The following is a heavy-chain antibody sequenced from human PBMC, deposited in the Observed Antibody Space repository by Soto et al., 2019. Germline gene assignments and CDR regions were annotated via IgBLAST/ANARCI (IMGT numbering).Heavy chain of an antibody. D-gene: IGHD3-3*01. CDR3: TAGVGFSDFDY. J-gene: IGHJ4*02. CDR2: IKRKTDGGTT. Sequence: EVQLVESGGGLVKPGGSLRLSCAASELSFNNAWMSWVRQVPGKGLEWVGRIKRKTDGGTTGYAAPVKGRFTISRDDSKNTVYLQMNSLKIEDTAVYYCTAGVGFSDFDYWGQRALVTVSS. CDR1: ELSFNNAW. V-gene: IGHV3-15*01.